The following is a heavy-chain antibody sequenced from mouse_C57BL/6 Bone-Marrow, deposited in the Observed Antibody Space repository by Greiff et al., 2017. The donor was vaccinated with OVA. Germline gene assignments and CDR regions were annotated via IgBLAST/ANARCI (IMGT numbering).Heavy chain of an antibody. Sequence: EVKLVESGGGLVQPGGSLKLSCAASGFTFSDYYMYWVRQTPEKRLEWVAYISNGGGSTYYPDTVKGRFTISRDNAKNTLYLQMSRLKSEDTAMYYCARLGRSCAYWGQGTLVTASA. V-gene: IGHV5-12*01. J-gene: IGHJ3*01. CDR2: ISNGGGST. CDR1: GFTFSDYY. D-gene: IGHD4-1*01. CDR3: ARLGRSCAY.